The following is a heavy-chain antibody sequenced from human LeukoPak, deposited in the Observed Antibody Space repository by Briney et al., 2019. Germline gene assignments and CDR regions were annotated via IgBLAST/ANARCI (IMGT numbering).Heavy chain of an antibody. CDR1: GGSISSHY. V-gene: IGHV4-59*08. J-gene: IGHJ5*02. CDR3: ARLGLSFWFDP. CDR2: IYYSGST. Sequence: SETLSLTCTVSGGSISSHYWSWIRQPPGKGLEWIGYIYYSGSTNYNPSLKSRVTISVDTSENQFSLKLSSVTAADTAVYYCARLGLSFWFDPWGQGTLVTVSS.